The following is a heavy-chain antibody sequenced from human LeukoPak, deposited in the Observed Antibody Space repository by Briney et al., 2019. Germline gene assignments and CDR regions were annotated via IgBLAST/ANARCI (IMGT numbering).Heavy chain of an antibody. J-gene: IGHJ6*03. CDR2: IYYSGST. CDR3: ARVCAGSDYYYYIDV. V-gene: IGHV4-59*12. CDR1: GGSISSYY. Sequence: SETLSLTCTVSGGSISSYYWSWIRQPPGKGLEWIGYIYYSGSTNYNPSLKSRVTISVDTSKNQFSLKLSSVTAADTALYYCARVCAGSDYYYYIDVWANGTTVTVSS. D-gene: IGHD6-13*01.